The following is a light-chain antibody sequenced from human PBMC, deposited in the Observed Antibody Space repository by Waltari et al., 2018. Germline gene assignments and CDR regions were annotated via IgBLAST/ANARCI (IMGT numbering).Light chain of an antibody. CDR2: KND. J-gene: IGLJ2*01. CDR3: AAWDDYLNGV. Sequence: QSVLTQPPSASGTPGQRVTISCSGSNSNLGKNHVTWYQQVPGTAPKLLIHKNDQRPSGVSDRFSASKSGATASLAISGLQSEDEGYYYCAAWDDYLNGVFGGGTMLTVL. CDR1: NSNLGKNH. V-gene: IGLV1-44*01.